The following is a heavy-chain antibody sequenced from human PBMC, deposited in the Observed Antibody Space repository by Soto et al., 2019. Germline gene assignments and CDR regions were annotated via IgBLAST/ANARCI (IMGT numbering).Heavy chain of an antibody. J-gene: IGHJ4*02. CDR2: ISYDGSNK. Sequence: QVQLVESGGGVVQPGRSLRLSCAASGFTFSSYAMHWVRPAPGKGLEWVAVISYDGSNKYYADSVKGRFTISRDNSKNTLYLQMNSLRAEDTAVYYCAREAGYYNGIDYWGQGTLVTVSS. V-gene: IGHV3-30-3*01. CDR1: GFTFSSYA. CDR3: AREAGYYNGIDY. D-gene: IGHD3-9*01.